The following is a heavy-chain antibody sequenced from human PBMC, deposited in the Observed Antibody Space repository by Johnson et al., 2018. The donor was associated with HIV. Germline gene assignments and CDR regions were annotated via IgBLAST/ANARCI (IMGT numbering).Heavy chain of an antibody. J-gene: IGHJ3*02. D-gene: IGHD2-8*01. CDR3: AKQQYCTNGVWCPFDI. CDR2: IGWSSGVL. Sequence: VQLVESGGGVVRPGGSLRLSCAASGFTFDDYDMHWVRQAPGKGLEWVSGIGWSSGVLAYADSVKGRFTISRDNAKNSLYLQLNSLRDEDTALYFCAKQQYCTNGVWCPFDIWGQGTMVIVSS. CDR1: GFTFDDYD. V-gene: IGHV3-9*01.